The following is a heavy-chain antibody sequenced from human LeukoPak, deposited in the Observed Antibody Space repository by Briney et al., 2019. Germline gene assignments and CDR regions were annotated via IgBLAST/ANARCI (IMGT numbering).Heavy chain of an antibody. CDR2: MNPNSGNT. J-gene: IGHJ4*02. Sequence: ASVKVSCKASGYTFTSYDINWVRQATGQGLEWMGWMNPNSGNTGYAQKFQGRVTMTRDTSINTAYMELSSLTSDDTAMYYCTRDSNNRPCDYWGQGTLVTASS. V-gene: IGHV1-8*01. D-gene: IGHD1/OR15-1a*01. CDR3: TRDSNNRPCDY. CDR1: GYTFTSYD.